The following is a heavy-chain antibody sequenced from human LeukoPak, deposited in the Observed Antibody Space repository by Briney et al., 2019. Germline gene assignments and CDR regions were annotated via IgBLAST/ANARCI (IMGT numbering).Heavy chain of an antibody. CDR1: GFTFSSYG. D-gene: IGHD2-8*01. CDR2: IWYDGSNK. CDR3: AKGRAYRVYASSDS. Sequence: GGSLRLSCAASGFTFSSYGMHWVRQAPGKGLEWVAVIWYDGSNKYYADSVKGRFTISRDNSKNTLYLQMNSLRGDDTAVYFCAKGRAYRVYASSDSWGQGTLVTVSS. J-gene: IGHJ4*02. V-gene: IGHV3-33*06.